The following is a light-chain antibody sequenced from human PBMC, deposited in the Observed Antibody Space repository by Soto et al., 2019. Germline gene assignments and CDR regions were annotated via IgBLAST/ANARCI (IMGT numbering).Light chain of an antibody. Sequence: EIVLTQSPGTLSLSPGERATLSCRASQSLSSGYLAWYQRKPGQAPRLLIYGASSRATGIPDRFSGSGSGTDFTLTISRLEPEDFAVYYCQQYGSSPLITFGQGTRLEIK. J-gene: IGKJ5*01. CDR2: GAS. CDR3: QQYGSSPLIT. V-gene: IGKV3-20*01. CDR1: QSLSSGY.